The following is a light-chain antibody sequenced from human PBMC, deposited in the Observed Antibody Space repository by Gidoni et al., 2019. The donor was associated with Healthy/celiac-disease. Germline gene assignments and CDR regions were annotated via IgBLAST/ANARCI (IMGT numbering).Light chain of an antibody. CDR1: QSISSY. CDR3: QHSYSTSL. V-gene: IGKV1-39*01. Sequence: DIQMTQSPSSLAASVGDRFTITCRASQSISSYVYWYQQKPRKAPKLLSYAASSLQSGLPTSISSSGSGADFTLTISIQPPEDVATYCWQHSYSTSLFGQGTKLEIK. CDR2: AAS. J-gene: IGKJ2*01.